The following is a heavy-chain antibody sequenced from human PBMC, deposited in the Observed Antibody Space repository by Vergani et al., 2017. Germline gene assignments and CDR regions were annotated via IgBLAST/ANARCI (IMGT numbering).Heavy chain of an antibody. J-gene: IGHJ4*02. V-gene: IGHV3-23*01. D-gene: IGHD3-3*01. CDR3: AKGGSSFLEWLSGFDY. Sequence: EVQLLESGGGLVQPGGSLRLSCAASGFTFSSYAMSWVRQAPGKALEWVSGISGSGGKTYYADSVKGRFTISRDNSRNTLSLQMNSLRAEDTAVYYCAKGGSSFLEWLSGFDYWGQGTMVTVSS. CDR2: ISGSGGKT. CDR1: GFTFSSYA.